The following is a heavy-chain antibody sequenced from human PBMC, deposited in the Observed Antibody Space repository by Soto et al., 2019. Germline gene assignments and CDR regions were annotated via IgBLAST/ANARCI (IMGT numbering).Heavy chain of an antibody. J-gene: IGHJ4*02. CDR1: GFTFSSYG. CDR3: AREFPDSTPVDY. CDR2: IWYDGSNK. Sequence: GGSLRLSCAASGFTFSSYGMHWVRQAPGKGLEWVAVIWYDGSNKYYADSVKGRFTISRDNSKNTLYLQMNSLRAEDTAVYYCAREFPDSTPVDYWGQGTLVTVYS. V-gene: IGHV3-33*01.